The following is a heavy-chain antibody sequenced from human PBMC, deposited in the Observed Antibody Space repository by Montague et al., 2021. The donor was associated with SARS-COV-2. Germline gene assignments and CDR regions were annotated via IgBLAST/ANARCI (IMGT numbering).Heavy chain of an antibody. D-gene: IGHD4-23*01. CDR1: GGSLSGFY. J-gene: IGHJ4*02. Sequence: SDTLSLTCAVYGGSLSGFYWTWIRQAPGKGLEWVGEITHGGSTSYSPALKSRLTISLDTSKNQFSLKLDSVTAADTATYYCARSPDYRGNDYFDSWGQGALVIVSS. V-gene: IGHV4-34*01. CDR3: ARSPDYRGNDYFDS. CDR2: ITHGGST.